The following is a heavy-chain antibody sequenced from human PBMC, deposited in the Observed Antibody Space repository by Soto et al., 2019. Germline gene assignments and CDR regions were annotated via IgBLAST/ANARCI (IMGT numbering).Heavy chain of an antibody. Sequence: ASVKVSCKASGGTFSSYAISWVRQAPGQGLEWMGGIIPIFGTANYAQKFQGRVTITADESTSTAYMELSSLRSEDTAVYYCARRGGGSGLAGLDYWGQGTLVTVSS. V-gene: IGHV1-69*13. CDR1: GGTFSSYA. J-gene: IGHJ4*02. CDR2: IIPIFGTA. D-gene: IGHD6-19*01. CDR3: ARRGGGSGLAGLDY.